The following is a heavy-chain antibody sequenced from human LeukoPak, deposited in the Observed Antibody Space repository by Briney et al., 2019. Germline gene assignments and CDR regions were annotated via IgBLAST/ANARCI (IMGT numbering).Heavy chain of an antibody. D-gene: IGHD3-10*01. CDR1: GFTFSSYG. CDR2: ISHDGSNK. Sequence: GGSLRLSCEASGFTFSSYGMHWVRRAPGKRLEWMTVISHDGSNKYYVDSVKGRFTISRDNSKSTLYLQMNSLRAEDTAVYYCAKEGYYGSGSFPDSWGQGTLVTVSS. V-gene: IGHV3-30*18. CDR3: AKEGYYGSGSFPDS. J-gene: IGHJ4*02.